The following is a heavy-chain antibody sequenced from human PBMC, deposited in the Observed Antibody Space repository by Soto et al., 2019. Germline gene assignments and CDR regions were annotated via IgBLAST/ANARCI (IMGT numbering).Heavy chain of an antibody. CDR3: ARGGAYYDFWSGYYNSYGGMDV. Sequence: PGASLKISCKGSGYSFTSYWIGWVRQMPGKGLEWMGIIYPGDSDTRYSPSFQGQVTISADKSISTAYLQWSSLKASDTAMYYCARGGAYYDFWSGYYNSYGGMDVWGQGTTVTVSS. J-gene: IGHJ6*02. CDR2: IYPGDSDT. D-gene: IGHD3-3*01. V-gene: IGHV5-51*01. CDR1: GYSFTSYW.